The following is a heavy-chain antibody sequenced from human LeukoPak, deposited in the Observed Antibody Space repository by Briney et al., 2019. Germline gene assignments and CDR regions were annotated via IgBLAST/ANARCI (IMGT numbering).Heavy chain of an antibody. D-gene: IGHD4-17*01. Sequence: GGSLRLSCAASGFTFSNYWMHWVRQAPGKGLVWVSRINSDGSSTTSAVSVKGRFTISRDNAKNTLYLQMNSLRAEDTAVYYCAKGGATVIDYWGQGTLVTVSS. V-gene: IGHV3-74*01. CDR3: AKGGATVIDY. J-gene: IGHJ4*02. CDR2: INSDGSST. CDR1: GFTFSNYW.